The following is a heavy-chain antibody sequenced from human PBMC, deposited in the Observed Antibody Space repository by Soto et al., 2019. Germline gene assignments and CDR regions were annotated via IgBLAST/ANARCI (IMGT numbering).Heavy chain of an antibody. CDR1: GGSFSGYY. CDR3: AHAAAAQGLYGMDV. D-gene: IGHD2-2*01. Sequence: QVQLQQWGAGLLKPSETLSLTCAVYGGSFSGYYWSWIRQPPGKGLEWIGEINHSGSTNYNPSLKSRVTISVDTSKNQFSLKLSSVTAADTAVYYCAHAAAAQGLYGMDVWGQGTTVTVSS. J-gene: IGHJ6*02. CDR2: INHSGST. V-gene: IGHV4-34*01.